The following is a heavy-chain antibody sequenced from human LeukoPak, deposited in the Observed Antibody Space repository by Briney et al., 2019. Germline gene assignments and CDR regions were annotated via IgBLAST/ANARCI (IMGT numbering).Heavy chain of an antibody. CDR2: VYTSGST. Sequence: PSETLSLTCTVSGDSISSYYWSWIRQPAGKGLEWIGRVYTSGSTSYNPSLKSRVTMSVDTSKNQISLKLSSVTAADTAVYYCARDQYYYDSSGYYYYFDYWGQGTLVTVSS. V-gene: IGHV4-4*07. CDR3: ARDQYYYDSSGYYYYFDY. CDR1: GDSISSYY. J-gene: IGHJ4*02. D-gene: IGHD3-22*01.